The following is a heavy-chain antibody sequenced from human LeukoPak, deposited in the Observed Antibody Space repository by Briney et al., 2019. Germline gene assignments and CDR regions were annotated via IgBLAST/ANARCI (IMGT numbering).Heavy chain of an antibody. D-gene: IGHD3-10*01. Sequence: SETLSLTCTVSGGSISSSSYYWGWIRQPPGKGLEWIGSIYYSGNTYYNPSLKSRVTISVDTSKNQFSLKLSSVTAADTAVYYCARNNLYGSGSLRAFDIWGQGTMVTVSS. CDR1: GGSISSSSYY. V-gene: IGHV4-39*07. CDR2: IYYSGNT. CDR3: ARNNLYGSGSLRAFDI. J-gene: IGHJ3*02.